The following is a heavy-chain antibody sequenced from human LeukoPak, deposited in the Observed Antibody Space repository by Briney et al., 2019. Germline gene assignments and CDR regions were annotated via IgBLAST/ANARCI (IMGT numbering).Heavy chain of an antibody. CDR3: AKSNGYGLIDI. J-gene: IGHJ3*02. CDR2: INHSGST. V-gene: IGHV4-34*01. Sequence: SETLSLTCAVYDGSSSGYYWSWIRQPPGKGLEWIGEINHSGSTNYNPSLKSRVTISLDTSRNQFSLKLNSVTAADTAVYHCAKSNGYGLIDIWGQGTMVTVSS. D-gene: IGHD3-22*01. CDR1: DGSSSGYY.